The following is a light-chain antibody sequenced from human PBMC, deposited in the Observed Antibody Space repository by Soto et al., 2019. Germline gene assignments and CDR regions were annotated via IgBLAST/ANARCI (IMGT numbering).Light chain of an antibody. V-gene: IGLV2-14*01. J-gene: IGLJ2*01. CDR3: SSYTSSSTRV. CDR2: DVS. Sequence: QSVLTQPASVSGSPGQSITLSCTGTSSDVGGYNYVSWYQQHPGQAPKLMIYDVSNRPSGVSNRFSGSKSGNTASLTISGLQAEDEADYYCSSYTSSSTRVFGGGTKLTVL. CDR1: SSDVGGYNY.